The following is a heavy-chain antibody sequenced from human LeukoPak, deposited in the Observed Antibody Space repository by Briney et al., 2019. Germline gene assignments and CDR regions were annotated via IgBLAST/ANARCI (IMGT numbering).Heavy chain of an antibody. Sequence: PGGSLRLSCAASGFTVSSNYMSWVRQAPGKGLEWVSVIYSGGSTYYADSVKGQFTISRDNSKNTLYLQMNSLRAEDTAVYYCARESVSSSFDYWGQGTLVTVSS. V-gene: IGHV3-53*05. CDR3: ARESVSSSFDY. CDR2: IYSGGST. D-gene: IGHD6-13*01. J-gene: IGHJ4*02. CDR1: GFTVSSNY.